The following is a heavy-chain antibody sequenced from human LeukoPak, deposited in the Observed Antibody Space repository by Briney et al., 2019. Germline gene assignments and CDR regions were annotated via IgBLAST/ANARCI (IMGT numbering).Heavy chain of an antibody. Sequence: GGSLRLSCAASGFTFNNYGMHWVRQASGKGLEWVAVISYDGSNKYYADSVKGRFTISRDNSKNTLYLQVSSLRAEDTAVYYCAKENDYYYYYGMDVWGQGTTVTVSS. CDR2: ISYDGSNK. J-gene: IGHJ6*02. CDR1: GFTFNNYG. V-gene: IGHV3-30*18. CDR3: AKENDYYYYYGMDV.